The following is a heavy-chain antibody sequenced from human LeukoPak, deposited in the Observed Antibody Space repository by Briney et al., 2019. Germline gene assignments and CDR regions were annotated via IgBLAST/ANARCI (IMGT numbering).Heavy chain of an antibody. CDR2: INPNSGGT. V-gene: IGHV1-2*02. CDR1: GYTFTGYY. D-gene: IGHD3-3*01. Sequence: ASVKVSCKASGYTFTGYYMHWVRQAPGQGLEWMGWINPNSGGTNYAQKFQGRVTMTRDTSISTAYMELSRLRSDDTAVYYCARDSVGTIVGVVMTDYYYMDVWGKGTTVTVSS. CDR3: ARDSVGTIVGVVMTDYYYMDV. J-gene: IGHJ6*03.